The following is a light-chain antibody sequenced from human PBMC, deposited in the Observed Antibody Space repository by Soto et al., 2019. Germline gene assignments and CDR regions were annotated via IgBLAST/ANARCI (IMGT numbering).Light chain of an antibody. J-gene: IGLJ1*01. Sequence: QSVLTQSPSASGTPGQRVTISSSGSSSNIGINTVNWYQQLPGTAPKLLIYSNNQRPSGVPDRFSGSKSGTSASLAISGLQSEDEADYYCAAWDDSLNGPVFGTGTKVTVL. CDR2: SNN. CDR1: SSNIGINT. CDR3: AAWDDSLNGPV. V-gene: IGLV1-44*01.